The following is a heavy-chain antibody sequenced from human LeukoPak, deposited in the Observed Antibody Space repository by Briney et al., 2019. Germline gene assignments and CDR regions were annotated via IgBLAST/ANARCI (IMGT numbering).Heavy chain of an antibody. D-gene: IGHD3-10*01. CDR2: MNPNSGNT. V-gene: IGHV1-8*01. Sequence: GASVKVSCKASGYTFSNYDINWVRQAPGQGLEWVGWMNPNSGNTGPAQKFQGRVTMTRDTSTSTAYMELSSLRSDDTAVYYCARARTDLWFGDLAYAFEIWGPGTLVTVSS. J-gene: IGHJ3*02. CDR3: ARARTDLWFGDLAYAFEI. CDR1: GYTFSNYD.